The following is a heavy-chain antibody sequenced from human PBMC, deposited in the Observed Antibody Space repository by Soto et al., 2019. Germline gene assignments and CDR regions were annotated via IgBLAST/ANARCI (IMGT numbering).Heavy chain of an antibody. V-gene: IGHV1-69*05. D-gene: IGHD6-13*01. J-gene: IGHJ4*02. CDR2: IIPIFGTA. CDR3: ARDEIAAGSDY. Sequence: GASVKVSCKASGGTFSSYAISWVRQAPGQGLEWMGGIIPIFGTANYAQKLQGRVTMTTDTSTSTAYMELRSLRSDDTAVYYCARDEIAAGSDYWGQGTLVTVSS. CDR1: GGTFSSYA.